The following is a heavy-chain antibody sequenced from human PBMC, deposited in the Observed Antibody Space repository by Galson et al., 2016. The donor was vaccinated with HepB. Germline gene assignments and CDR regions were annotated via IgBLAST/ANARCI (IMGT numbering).Heavy chain of an antibody. V-gene: IGHV3-23*01. J-gene: IGHJ4*02. CDR2: LSDGGERT. CDR1: GVSIGSDI. Sequence: ETLSLTCAVSGVSIGSDIWWSWVRQPPGKGLEWVAALSDGGERTDYADSVKGRFIISRDNSKNTVYLQMHSLRVDDTAVYYCTRRTGGSPDYWGQGTLVTVSS. D-gene: IGHD3-16*01. CDR3: TRRTGGSPDY.